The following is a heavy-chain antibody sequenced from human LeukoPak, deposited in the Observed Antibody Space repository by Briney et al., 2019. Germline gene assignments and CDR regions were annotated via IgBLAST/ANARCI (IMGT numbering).Heavy chain of an antibody. CDR2: IHYSGST. CDR1: GGTISSYY. V-gene: IGHV4-59*08. CDR3: ARWYSSGWAFDY. J-gene: IGHJ4*02. D-gene: IGHD6-19*01. Sequence: SGTLSLTCTVSGGTISSYYWNWIRQPPGKGLEWIGYIHYSGSTKYNPSLKSRVTISVDTSKNQFSLKLSSVTAADTAVYYCARWYSSGWAFDYWGQGTLVTVSS.